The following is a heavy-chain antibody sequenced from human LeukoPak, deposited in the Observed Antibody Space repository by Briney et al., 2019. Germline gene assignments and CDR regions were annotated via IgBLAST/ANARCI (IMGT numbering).Heavy chain of an antibody. CDR2: MNPNSGNT. CDR1: GYTFTSYD. J-gene: IGHJ6*02. D-gene: IGHD5-24*01. Sequence: ASVKVSCKASGYTFTSYDINWVREGTGQGLEWMGWMNPNSGNTGYAQKFQGRVTMTRNTSISTAYMELSSLRSEDTAVYYCARGPRPLDGYNSSYYYYYGMDVWGQGTTVTVSS. CDR3: ARGPRPLDGYNSSYYYYYGMDV. V-gene: IGHV1-8*01.